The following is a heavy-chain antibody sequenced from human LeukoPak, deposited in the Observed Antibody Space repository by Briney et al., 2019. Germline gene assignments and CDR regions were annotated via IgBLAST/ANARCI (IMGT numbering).Heavy chain of an antibody. V-gene: IGHV3-21*01. Sequence: GGSLRLSCAASGFTFSSYSMNWVRQAPGKGLEWVSSISSSSSYIYYADSVKGRFTISRDNAKNSLYLQMNSLRAEDTAVYYYASSRTIFGVVIPPDYWGQGTLVTVSS. J-gene: IGHJ4*02. D-gene: IGHD3-3*01. CDR3: ASSRTIFGVVIPPDY. CDR2: ISSSSSYI. CDR1: GFTFSSYS.